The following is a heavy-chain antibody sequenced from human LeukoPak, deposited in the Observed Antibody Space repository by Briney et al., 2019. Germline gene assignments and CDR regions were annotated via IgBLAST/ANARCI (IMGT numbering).Heavy chain of an antibody. D-gene: IGHD1-14*01. V-gene: IGHV2-5*02. J-gene: IGHJ4*02. CDR1: GFSFSTSKVG. Sequence: SGPTLVKPTQTLTLTCTFSGFSFSTSKVGVGWIRQPPGKALEWLALIFWDDDKRYRPSLRSRLTITKDTSKNQVVLTMTNMDPVDTATYYCAHRRITALIYGYWGQGSLVTVSS. CDR3: AHRRITALIYGY. CDR2: IFWDDDK.